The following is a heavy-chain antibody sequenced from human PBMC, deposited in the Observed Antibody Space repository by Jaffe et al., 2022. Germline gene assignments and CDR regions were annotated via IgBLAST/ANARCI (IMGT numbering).Heavy chain of an antibody. CDR3: APQDYDYIWGSYRYTSYYYYYMDV. CDR1: GFTFSSYA. V-gene: IGHV3-23*01. CDR2: ISGSGGST. D-gene: IGHD3-16*02. Sequence: EVQLLESGGGLVQPGGSLRLSCAASGFTFSSYAMSWVRQAPGKGLEWVSAISGSGGSTYYADSVKGRFTISRDNSKNTLYLQMNSLRAEDTAVYYCAPQDYDYIWGSYRYTSYYYYYMDVWGKGTTVTVSS. J-gene: IGHJ6*03.